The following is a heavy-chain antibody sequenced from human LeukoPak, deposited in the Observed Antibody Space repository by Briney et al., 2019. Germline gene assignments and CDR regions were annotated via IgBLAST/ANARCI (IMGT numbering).Heavy chain of an antibody. CDR2: VSAYNGNT. V-gene: IGHV1-18*01. CDR1: GYTFTHYG. Sequence: ASVKVSCKASGYTFTHYGISWVRKAPGQGLEWMGWVSAYNGNTDYAQKFQGRVTMTTDRSTTTAYMELRSLTSDDTAVYYCARGLEEGLTFDYWGQGTLVTVSS. D-gene: IGHD2-21*01. J-gene: IGHJ4*02. CDR3: ARGLEEGLTFDY.